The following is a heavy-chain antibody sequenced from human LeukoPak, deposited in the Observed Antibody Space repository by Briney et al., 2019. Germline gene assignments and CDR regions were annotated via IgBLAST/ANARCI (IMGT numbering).Heavy chain of an antibody. CDR1: GFILNAHS. J-gene: IGHJ4*02. D-gene: IGHD6-19*01. CDR2: TSGSGSSI. Sequence: PGGSLRLSCAASGFILNAHSINWVRQAPGKGLEWVSYTSGSGSSIDYADSVGGRFTIYRDSAKNSVYLQMNNLRAEDTAVYYCAKGTGASAWLADYWGQGTLVTVSS. V-gene: IGHV3-48*01. CDR3: AKGTGASAWLADY.